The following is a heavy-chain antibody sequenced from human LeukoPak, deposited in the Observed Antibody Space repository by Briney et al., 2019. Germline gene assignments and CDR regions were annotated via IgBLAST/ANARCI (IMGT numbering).Heavy chain of an antibody. Sequence: GGSLRLSCAASGFTFSSYAMSWVRQAPGKGLEWVSAISGSGGSTYYADSVKGRFTISRDNSKNTLYLQMNSLRVEDTAVYYCARLRWTQMYFFDSWGQGSLVTVSS. D-gene: IGHD5-24*01. CDR3: ARLRWTQMYFFDS. CDR2: ISGSGGST. J-gene: IGHJ4*02. CDR1: GFTFSSYA. V-gene: IGHV3-23*01.